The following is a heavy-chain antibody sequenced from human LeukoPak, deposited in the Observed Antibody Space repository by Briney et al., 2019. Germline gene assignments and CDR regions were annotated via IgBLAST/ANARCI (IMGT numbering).Heavy chain of an antibody. J-gene: IGHJ4*02. CDR1: GDSVSSNSAA. D-gene: IGHD5-18*01. V-gene: IGHV6-1*01. CDR2: TYYRSKWYN. CDR3: ARAFGYSYGYPFDY. Sequence: SQTLSLTCAISGDSVSSNSAAWNWTRQSPSRGLEWLGRTYYRSKWYNDYAVSVKSRITINPDTSKNQFSLQLNSVTPEDAAVYYCARAFGYSYGYPFDYWGQGTLVTVSS.